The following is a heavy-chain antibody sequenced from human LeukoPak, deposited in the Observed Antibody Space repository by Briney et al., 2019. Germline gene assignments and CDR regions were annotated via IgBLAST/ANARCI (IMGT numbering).Heavy chain of an antibody. D-gene: IGHD3-3*01. J-gene: IGHJ6*02. CDR2: ISYDGSNK. V-gene: IGHV3-30-3*01. CDR3: ARDVIPWSATTMDV. CDR1: GFTFSSYA. Sequence: PGGSLRLSCAASGFTFSSYAMHWVRQAPGKGLEWVAVISYDGSNKYYADSVKGRFTISRDNSKNTLYLQMNSLRGEDTAVYYCARDVIPWSATTMDVWGQGTTVTVSS.